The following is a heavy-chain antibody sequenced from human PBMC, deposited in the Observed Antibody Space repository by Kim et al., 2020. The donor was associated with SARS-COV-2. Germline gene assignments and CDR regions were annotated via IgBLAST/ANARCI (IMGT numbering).Heavy chain of an antibody. CDR1: GGSFSGYY. V-gene: IGHV4-34*01. D-gene: IGHD6-13*01. CDR3: ARGVYSWYSLSYYYYYMDV. Sequence: SETLSLTCAVYGGSFSGYYWSWIRQPPGKGLEWIGEINHSGSTNYNPSLKSRVTISVDTSKNQFPLKLSSVTAADTAVYYCARGVYSWYSLSYYYYYMDVWGKGTTVTVSS. CDR2: INHSGST. J-gene: IGHJ6*03.